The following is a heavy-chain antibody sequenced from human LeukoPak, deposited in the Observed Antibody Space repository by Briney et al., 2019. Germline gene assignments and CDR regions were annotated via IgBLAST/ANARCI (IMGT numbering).Heavy chain of an antibody. Sequence: GESLKISCKGSGYSFTSYWIGWVRQMPGKGLEWMGVIYPGDSDTRYSPSFQGQVTISADKSISTAYLQWSSLKASDTAMYYCARRINDFWSGPQYYFDYWGQGTLVTVSS. CDR1: GYSFTSYW. V-gene: IGHV5-51*01. J-gene: IGHJ4*02. CDR3: ARRINDFWSGPQYYFDY. CDR2: IYPGDSDT. D-gene: IGHD3-3*01.